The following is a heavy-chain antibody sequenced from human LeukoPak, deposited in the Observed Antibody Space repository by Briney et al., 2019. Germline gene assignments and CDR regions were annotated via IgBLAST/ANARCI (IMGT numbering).Heavy chain of an antibody. J-gene: IGHJ6*03. CDR2: IYTSGST. CDR3: ASRTPSIAALLGYYYMDV. V-gene: IGHV4-61*02. D-gene: IGHD6-6*01. CDR1: GGSISSGSYY. Sequence: PSQTLSLTYTVSGGSISSGSYYWSWIRQPAGKGLEWIGRIYTSGSTNYNPSLKSRVTISVDTSKNQFSLKLSSVTAADSAVYYCASRTPSIAALLGYYYMDVWGKGTTVTVSS.